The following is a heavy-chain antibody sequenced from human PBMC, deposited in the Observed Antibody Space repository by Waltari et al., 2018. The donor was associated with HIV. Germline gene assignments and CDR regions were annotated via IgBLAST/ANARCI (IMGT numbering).Heavy chain of an antibody. V-gene: IGHV3-30*02. CDR1: GFTFSNYG. J-gene: IGHJ4*02. CDR2: IRYDGTNK. D-gene: IGHD3-22*01. Sequence: PGGSLRLSCTASGFTFSNYGMYWVRQAPGKGLQWVAFIRYDGTNKYYADSVKGRFIISRDNSKNTLSLQMHSLRAEDTAVYYCAKAPHHYDSSGPVYWGQGTLVTVSS. CDR3: AKAPHHYDSSGPVY.